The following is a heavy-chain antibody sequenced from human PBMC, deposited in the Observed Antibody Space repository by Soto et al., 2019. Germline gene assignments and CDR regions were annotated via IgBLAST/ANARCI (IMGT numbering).Heavy chain of an antibody. Sequence: PGGSLRLSCAASGFTFSDYYMSWIRQAPGKGLEWVSYISGSGGSTYYADSVKGRFTISRDNSKNSLYLQMNSLRAEDTAVYYCARGPSYSYFDYWGQGTLVTVSS. CDR1: GFTFSDYY. CDR3: ARGPSYSYFDY. V-gene: IGHV3-11*04. CDR2: ISGSGGST. D-gene: IGHD4-4*01. J-gene: IGHJ4*02.